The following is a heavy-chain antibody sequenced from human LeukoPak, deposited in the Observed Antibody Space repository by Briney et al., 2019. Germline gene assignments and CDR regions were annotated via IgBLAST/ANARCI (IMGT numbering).Heavy chain of an antibody. J-gene: IGHJ6*03. D-gene: IGHD6-6*01. Sequence: KPSETLSLTCTVSGGSVSSGSYYWSWIRQPAGKGLEWIGRIYTSGSTNYNPSLKSRVTISVDTSKNQFSLKLSSVTAADTAVYYCAIGRTDIGGQQSAAREWDYYYYYMDVWGKGTTVTVSS. CDR1: GGSVSSGSYY. V-gene: IGHV4-61*02. CDR2: IYTSGST. CDR3: AIGRTDIGGQQSAAREWDYYYYYMDV.